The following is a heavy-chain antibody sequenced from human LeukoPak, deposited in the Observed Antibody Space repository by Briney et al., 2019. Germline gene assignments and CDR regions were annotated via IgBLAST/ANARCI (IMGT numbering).Heavy chain of an antibody. V-gene: IGHV3-23*01. Sequence: GGSLRLSCAASGFTFNCAMSWVRQAPGKGLEWVSSISGSGGSTYYADSVKGRFTISRDNSKNTLYLQMNSLRAEDTAVYYCARLWIRDESNHDYWGQGTLVTVSS. CDR3: ARLWIRDESNHDY. D-gene: IGHD5-24*01. J-gene: IGHJ4*02. CDR2: ISGSGGST. CDR1: GFTFNCA.